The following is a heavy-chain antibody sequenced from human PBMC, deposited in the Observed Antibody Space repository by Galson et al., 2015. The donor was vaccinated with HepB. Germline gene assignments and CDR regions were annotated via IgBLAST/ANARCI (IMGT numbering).Heavy chain of an antibody. D-gene: IGHD5-24*01. CDR3: AKGSEMAGGIAFDF. CDR1: GFTFSSYG. CDR2: ISYDGSNK. Sequence: SLRLSCAASGFTFSSYGMHWVRQAPGKGLEWVAVISYDGSNKYYADSVKGRFTISRDNSKNTLYLRMSSLTAEDTAVYYCAKGSEMAGGIAFDFWGQGTMVTVSS. V-gene: IGHV3-30*18. J-gene: IGHJ3*01.